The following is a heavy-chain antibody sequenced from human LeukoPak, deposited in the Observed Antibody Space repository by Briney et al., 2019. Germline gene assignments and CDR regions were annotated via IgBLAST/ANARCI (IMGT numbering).Heavy chain of an antibody. V-gene: IGHV3-21*06. CDR1: GFTFTRFN. CDR2: ISTSGTYI. CDR3: ARAFYYDSNGGEGMDV. D-gene: IGHD3-22*01. Sequence: PGGSLRLSCAASGFTFTRFNMNWVRQAPGKGLELVSSISTSGTYIYYADSVKGRFTISRDNAKNSLYLQMNSLRAEDTAVYYCARAFYYDSNGGEGMDVWGQGTTVTVS. J-gene: IGHJ6*02.